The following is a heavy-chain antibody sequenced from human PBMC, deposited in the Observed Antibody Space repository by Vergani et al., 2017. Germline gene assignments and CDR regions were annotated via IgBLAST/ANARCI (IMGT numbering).Heavy chain of an antibody. CDR2: INHSGST. V-gene: IGHV4-34*01. CDR1: GGSFSGYY. Sequence: QVQLQQWGAGLLKPSETLSLTCAVSGGSFSGYYWSWIRQPPGKGLEWIGEINHSGSTNYNPSLKSRVTISVDTSKNQFSLKLSSVTAADTAVYYCAGASSIAARVFDYWGQGTLVTVSS. J-gene: IGHJ4*02. CDR3: AGASSIAARVFDY. D-gene: IGHD6-6*01.